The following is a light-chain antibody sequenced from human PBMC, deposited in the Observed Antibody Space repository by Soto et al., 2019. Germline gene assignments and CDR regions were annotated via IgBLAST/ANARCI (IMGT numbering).Light chain of an antibody. Sequence: EIVLTQSPGTLSLSPGERATLSCRASQSVSSSYLAWYQQKPGQAPRLLIYGASSRATGIPDRFSGSGSGTDFTLTISRLEPEVFAVYYCQQYGSSPITFGPGTKVDIK. V-gene: IGKV3-20*01. CDR1: QSVSSSY. J-gene: IGKJ3*01. CDR2: GAS. CDR3: QQYGSSPIT.